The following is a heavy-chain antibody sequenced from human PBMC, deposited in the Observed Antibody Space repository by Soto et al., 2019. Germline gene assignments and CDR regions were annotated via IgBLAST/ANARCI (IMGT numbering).Heavy chain of an antibody. CDR3: ARDGRGCSSTSCYNYYYYYGMDV. V-gene: IGHV4-31*03. D-gene: IGHD2-2*01. CDR1: GGSISSGGYY. Sequence: SETLSLTCTVSGGSISSGGYYWSWIRQHPGKGLEWIGYIYYGGSTYYNPSLKSRVTISVDTSKNQFSLKLSSVTAADTAVYYCARDGRGCSSTSCYNYYYYYGMDVWGQGTTVTAP. CDR2: IYYGGST. J-gene: IGHJ6*02.